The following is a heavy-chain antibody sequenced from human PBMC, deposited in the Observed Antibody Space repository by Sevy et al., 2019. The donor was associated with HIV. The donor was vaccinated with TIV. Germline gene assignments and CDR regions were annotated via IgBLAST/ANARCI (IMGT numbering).Heavy chain of an antibody. CDR2: IRRKSDAGIT. J-gene: IGHJ4*02. D-gene: IGHD3-9*01. V-gene: IGHV3-15*07. Sequence: GGSLRLSCAASGFSFSNAWMNWFRQAPGKGLQWVGRIRRKSDAGITYYSSPVKGRFTISRDDSEDTLYLQMNSLKTKDTAVYYCATDLMLTGLLDNWGQGTLVTVSS. CDR3: ATDLMLTGLLDN. CDR1: GFSFSNAW.